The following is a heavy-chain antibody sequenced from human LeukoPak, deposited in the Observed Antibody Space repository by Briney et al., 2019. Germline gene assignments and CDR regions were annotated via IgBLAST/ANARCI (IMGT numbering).Heavy chain of an antibody. V-gene: IGHV3-7*05. Sequence: GRSLLLSCVASGFTLSNYWMSWVRQPPEKGLEWVANIKQDESEKVYVGSVKGRFTISRDNAKSSLYLQMSGLRADDTAVYYCARDPYSSTWSYGMDIWGQGTTVIVSS. D-gene: IGHD6-13*01. CDR2: IKQDESEK. J-gene: IGHJ6*02. CDR1: GFTLSNYW. CDR3: ARDPYSSTWSYGMDI.